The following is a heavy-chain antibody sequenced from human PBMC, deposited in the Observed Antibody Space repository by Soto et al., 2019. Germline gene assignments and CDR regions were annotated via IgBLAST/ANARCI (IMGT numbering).Heavy chain of an antibody. Sequence: QVHLVQSGAVVENPGASVKVSCKASGYTFTNFGINWVRQAPGQGLEWMGWITPYNGNANYPQKHQDRLTITTDKSTNTAYLELRSLRSDETDVYFCARARMFSGAHHDYWGQGTRVTVSS. CDR1: GYTFTNFG. V-gene: IGHV1-18*04. CDR2: ITPYNGNA. CDR3: ARARMFSGAHHDY. D-gene: IGHD1-26*01. J-gene: IGHJ4*02.